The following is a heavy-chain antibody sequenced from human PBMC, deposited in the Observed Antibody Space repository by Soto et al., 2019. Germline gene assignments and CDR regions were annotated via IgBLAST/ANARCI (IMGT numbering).Heavy chain of an antibody. D-gene: IGHD6-19*01. CDR1: GFTFSSYA. CDR2: ISGSGGST. J-gene: IGHJ3*02. CDR3: AKPPASSGWSDRPDAFDI. Sequence: GGSLRLSCAASGFTFSSYAMSWVRQAPGKGLEWVSAISGSGGSTYYADSVKGRFTISRDNSKNTLYLQMNSLRAEDTAVYYCAKPPASSGWSDRPDAFDIWGQGTMVTVSS. V-gene: IGHV3-23*01.